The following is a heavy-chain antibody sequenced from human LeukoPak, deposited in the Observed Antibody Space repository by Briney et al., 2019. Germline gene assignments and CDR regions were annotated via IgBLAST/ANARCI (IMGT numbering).Heavy chain of an antibody. D-gene: IGHD5-18*01. J-gene: IGHJ4*02. CDR2: ISGSGGST. CDR1: GFTFSSYA. Sequence: PGGSLRLSCAASGFTFSSYAMSWVRQAPGKGPEWVSAISGSGGSTYYADSVKGRFTISRDNSKNTLYLQMNSLRAEDTAVYYCAKPPRVGYSYGPDYWGQGTLVTVSS. V-gene: IGHV3-23*01. CDR3: AKPPRVGYSYGPDY.